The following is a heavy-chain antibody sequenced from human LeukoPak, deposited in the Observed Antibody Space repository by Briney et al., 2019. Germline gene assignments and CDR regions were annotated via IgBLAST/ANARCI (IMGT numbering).Heavy chain of an antibody. V-gene: IGHV1-69*05. CDR2: IIPIFGTA. CDR3: AREGYYDSSGYFRRPLHFDY. J-gene: IGHJ4*02. CDR1: GGTFSSYA. D-gene: IGHD3-22*01. Sequence: SVKVSCKASGGTFSSYAISWVRQASGQGLEWMGGIIPIFGTANYAQKFQGRVTITTDESTSTAYMELSSLRSEDTAVYYCAREGYYDSSGYFRRPLHFDYWGQGTLVTVSS.